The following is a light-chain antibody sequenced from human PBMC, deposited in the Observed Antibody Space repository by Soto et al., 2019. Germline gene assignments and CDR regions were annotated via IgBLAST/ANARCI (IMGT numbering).Light chain of an antibody. J-gene: IGKJ1*01. CDR1: QSVSSN. Sequence: EIVITQSPATLSVSPGERATLSCRASQSVSSNLAWYQQKPGQAPRLLIYGASTRATGIPARFSGSGSGTEFTLTISSLRSEDFAVYYCQQYGSSPWTFGQGTKVDIK. CDR2: GAS. V-gene: IGKV3-15*01. CDR3: QQYGSSPWT.